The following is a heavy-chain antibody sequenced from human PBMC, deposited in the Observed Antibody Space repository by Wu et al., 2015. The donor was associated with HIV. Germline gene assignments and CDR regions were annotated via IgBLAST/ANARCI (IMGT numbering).Heavy chain of an antibody. D-gene: IGHD1-26*01. CDR3: TKDYGIVGSTLPEYFQH. CDR1: GYTFTDNY. CDR2: INPNSGGS. Sequence: QVQLVQSGGDVKKPGASVKVSCKTSGYTFTDNYIHWVRQAPGQGLEWMGWINPNSGGSKSPQKFQGRVTMTRDTSVSTVYLELTRLKFDDTAIYYCTKDYGIVGSTLPEYFQHWGQGTLVTVSS. V-gene: IGHV1-2*02. J-gene: IGHJ1*01.